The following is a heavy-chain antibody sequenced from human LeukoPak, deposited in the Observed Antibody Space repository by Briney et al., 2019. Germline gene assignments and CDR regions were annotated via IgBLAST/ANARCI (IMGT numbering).Heavy chain of an antibody. V-gene: IGHV3-23*01. CDR1: GFTFNSYA. Sequence: GGSLRLSCAASGFTFNSYAMTWVRQTPGKGLDWVSSISSSGNTYYADSVKGRFTISRDNSKNMLYLQMNSLRAEDTAVYYCVKGRISEDGLDFWGQGTLVTVSS. CDR3: VKGRISEDGLDF. D-gene: IGHD6-13*01. J-gene: IGHJ4*02. CDR2: ISSSGNT.